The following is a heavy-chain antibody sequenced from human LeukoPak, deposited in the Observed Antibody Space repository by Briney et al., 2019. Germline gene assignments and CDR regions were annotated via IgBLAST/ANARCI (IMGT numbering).Heavy chain of an antibody. CDR3: ARDRGSYSSSWGFDY. V-gene: IGHV4-39*07. D-gene: IGHD6-13*01. CDR2: IYYSGST. J-gene: IGHJ4*02. Sequence: SETLSLTCTVSGGSISSSSYYWGWIRQPPGKGLEWIGSIYYSGSTYYNPSLKSRVTISVDTSKNQFSLKLSSVTAADTAVYYCARDRGSYSSSWGFDYWGQGTLVTVSS. CDR1: GGSISSSSYY.